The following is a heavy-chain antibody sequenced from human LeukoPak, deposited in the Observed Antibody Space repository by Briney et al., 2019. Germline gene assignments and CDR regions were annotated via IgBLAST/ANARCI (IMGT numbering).Heavy chain of an antibody. CDR3: ARDHCSRGSCLGGH. V-gene: IGHV1-18*01. CDR1: GYAFTSYG. J-gene: IGHJ4*02. Sequence: ASVKVSCKASGYAFTSYGISWVRQAPGQGLEWMGWISAYNGNTNYAQKLQGRVTINADKSSSTTYMELTSLRSEDTAMYYCARDHCSRGSCLGGHWGQGTLVTVSS. D-gene: IGHD2-15*01. CDR2: ISAYNGNT.